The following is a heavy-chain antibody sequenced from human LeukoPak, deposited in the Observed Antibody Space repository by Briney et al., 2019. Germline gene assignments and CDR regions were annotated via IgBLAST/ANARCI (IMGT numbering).Heavy chain of an antibody. CDR3: VRGVNPAGSN. Sequence: PGGSLRLSCTASGFAFFNHWMHWVRQAPGKGLVWVSRIDYDGSTTDYADSVKGRFTISRDNAKNTLYLHMKSLRAEDTAVYYCVRGVNPAGSNWGQGALVTVSS. CDR1: GFAFFNHW. V-gene: IGHV3-74*01. CDR2: IDYDGSTT. J-gene: IGHJ4*02. D-gene: IGHD6-25*01.